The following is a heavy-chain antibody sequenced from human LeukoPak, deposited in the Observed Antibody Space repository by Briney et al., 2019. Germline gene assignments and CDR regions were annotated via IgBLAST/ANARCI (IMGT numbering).Heavy chain of an antibody. CDR2: ISSSSSTI. CDR1: GFTFSSYS. V-gene: IGHV3-48*01. Sequence: GGSLRLSCAASGFTFSSYSMNWVRQAPGKGLEWVSYISSSSSTIYYADSVKGRFTISRGNAKNSLYLQMNSLRAEDTAVYYCARTLRFLEWYSVWGQGTLVTVSS. CDR3: ARTLRFLEWYSV. J-gene: IGHJ4*02. D-gene: IGHD3-3*01.